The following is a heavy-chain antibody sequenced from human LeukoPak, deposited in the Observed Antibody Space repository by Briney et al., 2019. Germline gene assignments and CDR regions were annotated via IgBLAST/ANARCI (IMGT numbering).Heavy chain of an antibody. CDR2: IYSGGST. D-gene: IGHD3-22*01. CDR1: GFTVSSNY. J-gene: IGHJ5*02. CDR3: ARAPLYRGYWNWFDP. V-gene: IGHV3-53*01. Sequence: PGGSLRLSCAASGFTVSSNYMSWVRQAPGKGLEWVSVIYSGGSTYYADSVKGRFTISRDNSKNTLYLQMNSLRAEDTAVYYCARAPLYRGYWNWFDPWGQGTLVTVSS.